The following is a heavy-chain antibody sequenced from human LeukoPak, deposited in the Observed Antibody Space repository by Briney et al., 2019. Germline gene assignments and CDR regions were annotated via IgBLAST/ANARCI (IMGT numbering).Heavy chain of an antibody. J-gene: IGHJ5*02. CDR1: GGSVSGYY. D-gene: IGHD2-2*01. V-gene: IGHV4-34*01. CDR2: INHSGST. Sequence: SETLSLTCAVYGGSVSGYYWSWIRQAPGKGLEWIGEINHSGSTNYDPSLKSRVTISVDTSKNQFSLKLSSVTAADTAVYYCAIHIVVVPAAKKKNWFDPWGQGTLVTVSS. CDR3: AIHIVVVPAAKKKNWFDP.